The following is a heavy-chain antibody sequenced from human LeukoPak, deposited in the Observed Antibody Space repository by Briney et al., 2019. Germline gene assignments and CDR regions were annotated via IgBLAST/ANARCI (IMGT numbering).Heavy chain of an antibody. J-gene: IGHJ3*02. D-gene: IGHD3-9*01. CDR3: SILTGYDAFDI. CDR1: GGSISSYY. CDR2: IYYSGST. Sequence: SETLSLTCTVSGGSISSYYWSWIRQPPGKGLEWIGYIYYSGSTNYNPSLKSRVTISVDTSKNQFSLKLSSVTAADTAVYYCSILTGYDAFDIWGQGTMVTVSS. V-gene: IGHV4-59*01.